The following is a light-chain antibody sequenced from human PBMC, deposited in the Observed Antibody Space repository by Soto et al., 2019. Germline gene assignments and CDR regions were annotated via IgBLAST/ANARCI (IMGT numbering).Light chain of an antibody. CDR3: SSYTSRNTLI. CDR1: SSDVGGYNY. V-gene: IGLV2-14*01. J-gene: IGLJ2*01. Sequence: QSVLTQPVSVSGSPGQFITISCTGTSSDVGGYNYVSWYQQHPGKVPKLLIYDVSNRPSGVSVRFSGSKSGNTASLAISGLQAEDEADYYCSSYTSRNTLIFGGGTKLTVL. CDR2: DVS.